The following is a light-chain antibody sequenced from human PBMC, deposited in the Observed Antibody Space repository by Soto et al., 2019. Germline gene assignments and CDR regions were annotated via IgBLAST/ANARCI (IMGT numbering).Light chain of an antibody. J-gene: IGKJ4*01. CDR1: QSVSSSY. CDR2: DAS. Sequence: EIVLTQSPGTLSLSPVERATLSCRSSQSVSSSYLAWYQQKPGLAPRLLIYDASSRATGVPDRFSGSGSGTDFTLTISRLEPEDFAVYYCQQYGSSPLTCGGGTKGDIK. V-gene: IGKV3-20*01. CDR3: QQYGSSPLT.